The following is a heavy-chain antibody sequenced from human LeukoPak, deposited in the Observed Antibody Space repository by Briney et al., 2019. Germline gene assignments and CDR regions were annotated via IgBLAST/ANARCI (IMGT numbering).Heavy chain of an antibody. CDR3: AKDLFYLFEQLGTMIDY. CDR1: GFTFDDYA. J-gene: IGHJ4*02. V-gene: IGHV3-43*02. Sequence: GWSLRLSCAASGFTFDDYATHWVRQAPGKGLEWVSLSSGDGGSTYYADSVKGRFTISRDNSKNSLYLQMNSLRTEDTSLYYFAKDLFYLFEQLGTMIDYWGQGTLVTVSS. D-gene: IGHD7-27*01. CDR2: SSGDGGST.